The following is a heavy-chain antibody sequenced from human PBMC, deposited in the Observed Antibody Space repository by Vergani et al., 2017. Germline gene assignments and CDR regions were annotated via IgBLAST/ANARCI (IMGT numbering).Heavy chain of an antibody. Sequence: VQLVESGGGVVQPGGSLRLSCAASGFTFSTYGMHWVRQAPGKGLEWVANIKQDGSEKYYVDSVKGRFTISRDNAKNSLYLQMNSLRAEDTAVYYCARDKRSGSGSYYMYYYYGMDVWGQGTTVTVSS. V-gene: IGHV3-7*01. D-gene: IGHD3-10*01. CDR1: GFTFSTYG. CDR3: ARDKRSGSGSYYMYYYYGMDV. CDR2: IKQDGSEK. J-gene: IGHJ6*02.